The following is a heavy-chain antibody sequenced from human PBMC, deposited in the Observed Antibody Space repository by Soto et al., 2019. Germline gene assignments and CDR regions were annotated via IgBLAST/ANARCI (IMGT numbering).Heavy chain of an antibody. CDR2: IIPIFGTA. J-gene: IGHJ6*02. D-gene: IGHD3-16*01. CDR3: AREGQRRPHTGGYYYYGMDV. V-gene: IGHV1-69*13. CDR1: GGTFSSYA. Sequence: SVKVSCKASGGTFSSYAISWVRHAPGQGLEWMGGIIPIFGTANYAQKFQGRVTITADESTSTAYMELSSLRSEDTAVYYCAREGQRRPHTGGYYYYGMDVWGQGTTVTVSS.